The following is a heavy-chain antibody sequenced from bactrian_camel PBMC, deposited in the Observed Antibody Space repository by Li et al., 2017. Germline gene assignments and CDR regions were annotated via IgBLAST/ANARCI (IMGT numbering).Heavy chain of an antibody. CDR3: AATPHYRAYNRLSQISGSQYNY. CDR2: IDKNGKT. V-gene: IGHV3S55*01. CDR1: GYSTSGSYC. J-gene: IGHJ4*01. Sequence: QVQLVESGGGTVKPGGSLRLSCQASGYSTSGSYCMGWFRQAPGKEREGVASIDKNGKTDYADSVKGRFTASLDNKKTTLSLQMNSLEPEDSAMYYCAATPHYRAYNRLSQISGSQYNYWGQGTQVTVS. D-gene: IGHD2*01.